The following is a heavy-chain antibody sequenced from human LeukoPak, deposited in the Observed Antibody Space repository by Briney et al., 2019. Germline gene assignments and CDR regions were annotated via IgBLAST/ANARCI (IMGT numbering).Heavy chain of an antibody. CDR3: ARDENFYDSSGILDI. CDR2: IYTSGST. J-gene: IGHJ3*02. CDR1: GGSISSYY. D-gene: IGHD3-22*01. Sequence: SEALSLTCTVSGGSISSYYWSWIRQPAGKGLEWSGRIYTSGSTNYNPSLKSRVTMSVDTSKNQFSLKLSSVTAADTAVYYCARDENFYDSSGILDIWGQGTMVTVSS. V-gene: IGHV4-4*07.